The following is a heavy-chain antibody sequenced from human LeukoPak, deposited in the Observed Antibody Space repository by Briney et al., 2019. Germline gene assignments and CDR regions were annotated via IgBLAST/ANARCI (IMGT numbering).Heavy chain of an antibody. V-gene: IGHV1-18*01. CDR3: ATGTGITMVRGVIGSFDY. D-gene: IGHD3-10*01. J-gene: IGHJ4*02. Sequence: AASVKVSCKASGGTFSSYAISWVRQAPGQGLEWMGWISAYNGNTNYAQKLQGRVTMTTDTSTSTAYMELRSLRSDDTAVYYCATGTGITMVRGVIGSFDYWGQGTLVTVSS. CDR1: GGTFSSYA. CDR2: ISAYNGNT.